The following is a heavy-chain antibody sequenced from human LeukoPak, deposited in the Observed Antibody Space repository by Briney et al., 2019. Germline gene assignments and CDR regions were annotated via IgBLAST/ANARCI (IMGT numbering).Heavy chain of an antibody. CDR2: LTTSGSTK. J-gene: IGHJ3*02. V-gene: IGHV3-48*03. D-gene: IGHD3-22*01. CDR1: GFIFSNYE. CDR3: ARDRDPGYYDTNGYRRVNAFDI. Sequence: HSGGSLRLSCATSGFIFSNYEMNCVRQAPGKGLEWISYLTTSGSTKYYADSVKGRFTISRDNAKNSLFLQMNSLRAEDTAVYYCARDRDPGYYDTNGYRRVNAFDIWGQGTMVTVSS.